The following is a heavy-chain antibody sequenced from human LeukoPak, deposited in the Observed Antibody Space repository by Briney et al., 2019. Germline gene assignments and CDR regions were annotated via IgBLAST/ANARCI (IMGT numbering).Heavy chain of an antibody. CDR1: GGSFSGYY. CDR3: AAPGYSSGYYYR. Sequence: SETLSLTCAVYGGSFSGYYWSWIRQPPGKGLEWIGEINHSGSTNYNPSLKSRVTISVDTSKNQFSLKLSSVTAADTAVYYCAAPGYSSGYYYRWGRGTLVTVSS. D-gene: IGHD3-22*01. V-gene: IGHV4-34*01. CDR2: INHSGST. J-gene: IGHJ5*02.